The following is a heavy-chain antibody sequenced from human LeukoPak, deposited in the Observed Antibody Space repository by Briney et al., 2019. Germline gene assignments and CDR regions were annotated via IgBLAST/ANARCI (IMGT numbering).Heavy chain of an antibody. J-gene: IGHJ4*02. V-gene: IGHV3-23*01. CDR2: ISGSGGST. CDR3: AKPSEPEGPSLPAAISESDY. Sequence: GGSLRLSCAASGFTFSSYAMSWVRQAPGKGLEWVSAISGSGGSTYYADSVKGRFTISRDNSKNTLYLQMNSLRAEDTAVYYCAKPSEPEGPSLPAAISESDYWGQGTLVTVPS. D-gene: IGHD2-2*02. CDR1: GFTFSSYA.